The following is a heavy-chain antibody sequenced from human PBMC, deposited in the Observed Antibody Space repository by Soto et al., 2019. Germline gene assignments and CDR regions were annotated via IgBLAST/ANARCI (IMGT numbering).Heavy chain of an antibody. CDR2: LSNSGYRT. CDR1: GFTFSSYV. V-gene: IGHV3-23*01. Sequence: VQLLESGGGLVHPGGSLRLSCAASGFTFSSYVMSWVRQAPGKGLEWVSSLSNSGYRTYYADSVRGRFTISRDNSQNMLYLQMNSLSGDDAAVYYCAKNEGGSQSSLYFAHWGQGSLVTVSS. D-gene: IGHD1-26*01. J-gene: IGHJ4*02. CDR3: AKNEGGSQSSLYFAH.